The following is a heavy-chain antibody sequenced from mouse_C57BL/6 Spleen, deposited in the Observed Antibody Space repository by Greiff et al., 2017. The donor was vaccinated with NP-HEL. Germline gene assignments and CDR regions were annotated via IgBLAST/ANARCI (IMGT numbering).Heavy chain of an antibody. J-gene: IGHJ1*03. CDR2: INPNYGTT. CDR3: ASPYYSNSYWYFDV. D-gene: IGHD2-5*01. CDR1: GYSFTDYN. Sequence: QLQESGPELVKPGASVKISCKASGYSFTDYNMNWVKQSNGKSLEWIGVINPNYGTTSYNQKFKGKATLTVDQSSSTAYMQLNSLTSEDSAVYYCASPYYSNSYWYFDVWGTGTTVTVSS. V-gene: IGHV1-39*01.